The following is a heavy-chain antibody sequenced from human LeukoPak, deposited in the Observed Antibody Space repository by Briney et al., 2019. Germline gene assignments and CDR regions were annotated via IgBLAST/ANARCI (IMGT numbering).Heavy chain of an antibody. D-gene: IGHD3-3*01. CDR3: ARGVITIFGVVISDAFDI. J-gene: IGHJ3*02. Sequence: SETLSLTCTVSGGSISSYYWSWIRQPPGKGLEWIGYIYYSGSTNYNPSLKSRVTISVDTSKNQFSLKLSSVTAADTAVYYCARGVITIFGVVISDAFDIWGQGTMVTVSS. V-gene: IGHV4-59*01. CDR2: IYYSGST. CDR1: GGSISSYY.